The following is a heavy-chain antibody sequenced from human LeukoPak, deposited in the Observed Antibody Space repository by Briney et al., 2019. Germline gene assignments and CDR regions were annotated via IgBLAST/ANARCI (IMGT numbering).Heavy chain of an antibody. CDR3: ATLLSSSYYFDY. D-gene: IGHD3-10*02. J-gene: IGHJ4*02. CDR2: THSTGIT. V-gene: IGHV4-59*08. CDR1: GGSISNSY. Sequence: SETLSLTCAVSGGSISNSYWSWIRQPPGKGLEWNGYTHSTGITNYNPSLKSRLTISVDTSKNHFSLKLSSVTAADTAVYFCATLLSSSYYFDYWGQGTLVTVSS.